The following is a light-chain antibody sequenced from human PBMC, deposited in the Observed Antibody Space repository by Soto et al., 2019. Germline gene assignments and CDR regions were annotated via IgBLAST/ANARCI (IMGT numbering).Light chain of an antibody. Sequence: EIVLTQSPGTLSLSPGERATLSCRASQSVSSSYLAWYQQKPGQAPRLLIYGASSRATGIPDRFSGSGSGTDFTLTISRLEPEDFATYYCQQYNSYSPNTFGGENKV. J-gene: IGKJ4*01. CDR2: GAS. CDR3: QQYNSYSPNT. CDR1: QSVSSSY. V-gene: IGKV3-20*01.